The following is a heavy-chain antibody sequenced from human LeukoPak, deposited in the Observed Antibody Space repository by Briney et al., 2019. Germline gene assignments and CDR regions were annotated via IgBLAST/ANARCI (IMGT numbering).Heavy chain of an antibody. CDR1: GFTFSGSA. CDR2: IRSKANSYAT. V-gene: IGHV3-73*01. CDR3: TRSEGKGFDY. J-gene: IGHJ4*02. D-gene: IGHD3-3*01. Sequence: QPGGSLKLSCAASGFTFSGSAMHWVRQGSGKGLEWVGRIRSKANSYATAYAASVKGRFTISRDDSENTVYLQMNSLKTEDTAVYYCTRSEGKGFDYWGQGALVTVSS.